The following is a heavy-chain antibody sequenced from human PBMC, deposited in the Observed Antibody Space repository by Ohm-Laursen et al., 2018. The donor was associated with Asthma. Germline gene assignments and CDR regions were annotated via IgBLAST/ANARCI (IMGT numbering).Heavy chain of an antibody. CDR2: INAGNGNT. V-gene: IGHV1-3*01. CDR3: ARRRGMATTMYYFDY. CDR1: GYTFTSYA. Sequence: ASVKVSCKASGYTFTSYAMHWVRQAPGQRLEWMGWINAGNGNTKYSQKFQGRVTITRDTSASTAYMELSSLRSEDTAVYYCARRRGMATTMYYFDYWGQGTLVTVSS. D-gene: IGHD5-12*01. J-gene: IGHJ4*02.